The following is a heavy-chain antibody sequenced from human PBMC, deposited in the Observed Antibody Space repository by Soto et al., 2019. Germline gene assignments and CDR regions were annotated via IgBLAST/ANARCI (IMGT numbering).Heavy chain of an antibody. CDR2: IYSRGST. D-gene: IGHD2-8*01. CDR3: AITQLYCTNGVCYYYYYCGMDV. J-gene: IGHJ6*02. Sequence: GGSRRLSCAPSGFTVSTNYMSCVRQAPGKGLEWVSVIYSRGSTYYADSVKGRFTISRDNSKNTLYLQMNSLRAEDTAVYYCAITQLYCTNGVCYYYYYCGMDVWGQGTTVTVSS. V-gene: IGHV3-53*01. CDR1: GFTVSTNY.